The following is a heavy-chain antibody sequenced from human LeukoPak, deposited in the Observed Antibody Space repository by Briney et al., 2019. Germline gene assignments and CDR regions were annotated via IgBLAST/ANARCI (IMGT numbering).Heavy chain of an antibody. V-gene: IGHV1-69*05. CDR3: ARESAIAARRGGRSYYYYYRDV. Sequence: SVKVSCKASGGTFSSYAISWVRQAPGQGLEWMGGISPIFGTANYAQKFQGRVTITTDESTSTAYMELSSLRSEDTAVYYCARESAIAARRGGRSYYYYYRDVWGKGTTVTVSS. J-gene: IGHJ6*03. D-gene: IGHD6-6*01. CDR2: ISPIFGTA. CDR1: GGTFSSYA.